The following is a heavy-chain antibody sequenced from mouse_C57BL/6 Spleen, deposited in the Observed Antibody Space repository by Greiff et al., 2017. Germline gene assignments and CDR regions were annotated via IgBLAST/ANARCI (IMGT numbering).Heavy chain of an antibody. D-gene: IGHD2-1*01. J-gene: IGHJ3*01. CDR3: TRDYYGNYDFPWFAY. V-gene: IGHV1-5*01. CDR2: IYPGNSDT. CDR1: GYTFTSYW. Sequence: VQLQQSGPVLARPGASVKMSCKTSGYTFTSYWMHWVKQRPGQGLEWIGAIYPGNSDTSYNQKFKGKAKLTAVTSASTAYMELSSLTNEDSAVYYCTRDYYGNYDFPWFAYWGQGTLVTVSA.